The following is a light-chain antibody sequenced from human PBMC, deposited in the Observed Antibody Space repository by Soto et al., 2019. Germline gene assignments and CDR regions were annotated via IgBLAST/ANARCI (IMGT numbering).Light chain of an antibody. Sequence: DIQMTQPPSTLSASLGDGVTITCRAIQSISSWLAWYQQKPGKAPKLLIYDASSLESGVPSRFSGSGSGTEFTLTISSLQPDDFATYYCQQYNSYSPTWTFGQGTKVDI. J-gene: IGKJ1*01. V-gene: IGKV1-5*01. CDR1: QSISSW. CDR3: QQYNSYSPTWT. CDR2: DAS.